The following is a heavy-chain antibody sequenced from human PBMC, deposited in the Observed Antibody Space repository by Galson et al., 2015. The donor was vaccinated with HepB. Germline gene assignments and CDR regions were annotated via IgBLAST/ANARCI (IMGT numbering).Heavy chain of an antibody. CDR1: GFTFSSYW. V-gene: IGHV3-74*01. CDR2: INSDGSST. CDR3: ARDQVLAALSYGTDV. Sequence: SLRLSCAASGFTFSSYWMHWVRQAPGKGLVWVSRINSDGSSTSYADSVKGRFTISRDNAKNTLYLQMNSLRAEDTAVYYCARDQVLAALSYGTDVWGQGTTVTVSS. J-gene: IGHJ6*02. D-gene: IGHD6-6*01.